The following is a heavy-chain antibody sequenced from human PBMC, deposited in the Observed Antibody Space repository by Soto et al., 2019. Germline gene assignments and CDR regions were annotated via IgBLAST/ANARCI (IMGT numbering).Heavy chain of an antibody. CDR3: ASLTVTTGSDY. J-gene: IGHJ4*02. D-gene: IGHD4-17*01. CDR2: ISSSSSTI. CDR1: GFTFSSYS. Sequence: EVQLVESGGGLVQPGGSLRLSCAASGFTFSSYSMNWVRQAPGKGLEWVSYISSSSSTIYYADSVKGRFTISRDNAKNSLYLQMNSLRAEDTAVYYCASLTVTTGSDYWGQGTLVTVSS. V-gene: IGHV3-48*01.